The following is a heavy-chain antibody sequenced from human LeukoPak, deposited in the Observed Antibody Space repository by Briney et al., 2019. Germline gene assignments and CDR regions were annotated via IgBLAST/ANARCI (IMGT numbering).Heavy chain of an antibody. CDR3: ARSIPYFDY. D-gene: IGHD2-21*01. V-gene: IGHV1-69*05. CDR2: SIPIFGTA. Sequence: GASVKVSSTASGVTFSINAISWVRQAPGQGLEWMGRSIPIFGTANYAQKFQGRVTITTDESTSTGYMELSSLRSEDTAVYYCARSIPYFDYWGQGTLVTVSS. CDR1: GVTFSINA. J-gene: IGHJ4*02.